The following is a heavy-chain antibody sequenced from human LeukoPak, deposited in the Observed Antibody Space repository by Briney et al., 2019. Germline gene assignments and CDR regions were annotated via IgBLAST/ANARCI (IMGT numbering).Heavy chain of an antibody. D-gene: IGHD5-18*01. CDR2: IIPIFGTA. J-gene: IGHJ4*02. CDR1: GGTFSSYA. Sequence: GASVKVSCKASGGTFSSYAISWVRQAPGQGLEWMGVIIPIFGTANYAQKFQGRVTITADESTSTAYMELSSLRSEDTAVYYCARSHRGYSYGSYDYWGQGTLVTVSS. V-gene: IGHV1-69*13. CDR3: ARSHRGYSYGSYDY.